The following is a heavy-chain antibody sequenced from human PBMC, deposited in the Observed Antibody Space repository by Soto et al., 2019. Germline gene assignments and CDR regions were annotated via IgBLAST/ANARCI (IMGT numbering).Heavy chain of an antibody. J-gene: IGHJ4*02. CDR2: IIPGLDSA. Sequence: SVKVSCKASGGAFNSYAISWVRQAPGQGLEWMGGIIPGLDSADYSQEFQGRVTFTADISTGTAYMELSSLRSDDSAVYFCARHRPTYNSSSRRYFGSRRQGTLVTVSS. V-gene: IGHV1-69*06. CDR1: GGAFNSYA. CDR3: ARHRPTYNSSSRRYFGS. D-gene: IGHD6-6*01.